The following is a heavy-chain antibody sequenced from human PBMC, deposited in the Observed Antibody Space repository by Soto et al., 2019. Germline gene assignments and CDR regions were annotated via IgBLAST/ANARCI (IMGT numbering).Heavy chain of an antibody. CDR1: GFTFTNYA. CDR3: AREVAAYYFDY. V-gene: IGHV3-30-3*01. CDR2: ISNDGSKR. J-gene: IGHJ4*02. D-gene: IGHD6-19*01. Sequence: GSLRLSCAASGFTFTNYAFHWVRLAPGKRLEWVAVISNDGSKRYYADSVKGRFTFSRDNSRNTLYLQMNSLGVEDTAVYFCAREVAAYYFDYWGQRTLVTVSS.